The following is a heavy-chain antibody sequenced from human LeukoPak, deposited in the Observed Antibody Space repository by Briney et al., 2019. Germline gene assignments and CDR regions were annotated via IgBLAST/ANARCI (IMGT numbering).Heavy chain of an antibody. CDR1: GFTFSSYA. J-gene: IGHJ4*02. D-gene: IGHD5-12*01. CDR2: ISGSGGST. V-gene: IGHV3-23*01. Sequence: PGGSLRLSCAASGFTFSSYAMSWVRQAPGKGLEWVSAISGSGGSTYYADSVKGRFTISRDNSKNTLYLQMNSLTAEDTAVYYCAKLRGYTAYDSDYFDYWGQGTLVTVSS. CDR3: AKLRGYTAYDSDYFDY.